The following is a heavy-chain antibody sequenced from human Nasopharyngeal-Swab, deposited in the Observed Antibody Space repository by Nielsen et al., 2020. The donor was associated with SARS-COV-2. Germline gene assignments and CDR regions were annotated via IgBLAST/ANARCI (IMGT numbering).Heavy chain of an antibody. CDR1: GFTFSSYA. CDR3: AKGSSGWYWGFDWFDP. V-gene: IGHV3-23*01. CDR2: ISGSGGST. J-gene: IGHJ5*02. D-gene: IGHD6-19*01. Sequence: GESLKISCAASGFTFSSYAMSWVRQAPGKGLEWVSAISGSGGSTYYADSVKGRFTISRDNSKNTLYLQMNSLRAEDTAVYYCAKGSSGWYWGFDWFDPWGQGTLVTVSS.